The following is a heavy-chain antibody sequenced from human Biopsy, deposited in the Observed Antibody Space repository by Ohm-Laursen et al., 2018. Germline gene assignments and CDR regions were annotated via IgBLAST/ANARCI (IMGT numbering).Heavy chain of an antibody. CDR1: GFTFRSCS. CDR2: ISSAGDDT. V-gene: IGHV3-23*01. J-gene: IGHJ3*01. CDR3: TCRYGDSPL. D-gene: IGHD4-17*01. Sequence: GSLRFSCAASGFTFRSCSMSWVRQAPGKGLEWVSAISSAGDDTLYADSVKGRFTISRDNSKNTLSLQMNSLRAEDTAIYYCTCRYGDSPLRGQGTMVTVSS.